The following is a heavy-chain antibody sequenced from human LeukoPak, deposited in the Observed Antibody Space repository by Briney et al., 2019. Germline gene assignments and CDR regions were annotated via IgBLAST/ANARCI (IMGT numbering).Heavy chain of an antibody. V-gene: IGHV1-2*02. CDR2: INPNSGGT. CDR1: GYTFTGYY. J-gene: IGHJ4*02. Sequence: ASVTVSCKASGYTFTGYYMHWVRQAPGQGLEWMGWINPNSGGTNYAQKFQGRVTMTRDTSISTAYMELSRLRSDDTAVYYCARTTYYYDSSVGYWGQGTLVTVSS. D-gene: IGHD3-22*01. CDR3: ARTTYYYDSSVGY.